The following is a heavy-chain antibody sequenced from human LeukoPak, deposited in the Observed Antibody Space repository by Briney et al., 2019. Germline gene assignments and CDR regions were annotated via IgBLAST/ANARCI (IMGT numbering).Heavy chain of an antibody. J-gene: IGHJ4*02. V-gene: IGHV1-18*04. CDR1: GYTFTSYG. CDR3: ARVRSGYSGYDSDY. CDR2: ISAYNGNT. Sequence: ASVKVSCKASGYTFTSYGTSWVRQAPGQGLEWMGWISAYNGNTNYAQKLQGRVTMTTDTSTSTAYMELRSLRSDDTAVYYCARVRSGYSGYDSDYWGQGTLVTVSS. D-gene: IGHD5-12*01.